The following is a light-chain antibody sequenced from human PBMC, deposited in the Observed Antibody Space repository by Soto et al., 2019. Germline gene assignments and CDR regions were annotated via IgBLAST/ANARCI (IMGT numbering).Light chain of an antibody. CDR1: SSDDGDYNY. CDR3: SSYTSSTTVI. CDR2: EVS. V-gene: IGLV2-14*01. Sequence: QSALTQPASASGSPGQSITIPCTGTSSDDGDYNYVSWFQQHPGKAPKLMIYEVSNRPSGVSNRFSGSKSGNTASLTISGLQAEDEADYYCSSYTSSTTVIFGGGTKLTVL. J-gene: IGLJ2*01.